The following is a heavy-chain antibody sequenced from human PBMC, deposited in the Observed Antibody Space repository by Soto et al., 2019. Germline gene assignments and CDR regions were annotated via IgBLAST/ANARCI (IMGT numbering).Heavy chain of an antibody. V-gene: IGHV3-30*18. CDR2: ISYDGSKK. D-gene: IGHD3-3*01. Sequence: QVQLVGSGGGVVQPGRSLRLSCAASGFTFSSYGMRWVRQAPGKGLEWVAGISYDGSKKYYTDSVKGRITISRDNSKNTLYLQMNSLRAEDTAVYYCAKDLVTIFGVVTYYFYYGMDVWGQGTTVTVSS. J-gene: IGHJ6*02. CDR1: GFTFSSYG. CDR3: AKDLVTIFGVVTYYFYYGMDV.